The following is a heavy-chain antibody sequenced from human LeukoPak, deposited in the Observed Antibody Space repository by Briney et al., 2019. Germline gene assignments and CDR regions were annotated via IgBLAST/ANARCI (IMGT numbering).Heavy chain of an antibody. D-gene: IGHD3-16*01. J-gene: IGHJ6*03. V-gene: IGHV3-48*03. CDR3: ARDMGDYYYYYMDV. CDR2: ISGSGSTI. Sequence: GGSLRLSCAASGFTFSSYEMNWVRQAPGKGLEWVSYISGSGSTIYYADSVKGRFTISRDNAKNSLYLQMNSLRAEDTAVYYCARDMGDYYYYYMDVWGKGTTVTVSS. CDR1: GFTFSSYE.